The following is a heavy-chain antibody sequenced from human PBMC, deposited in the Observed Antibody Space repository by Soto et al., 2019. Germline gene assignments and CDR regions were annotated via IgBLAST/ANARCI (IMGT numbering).Heavy chain of an antibody. CDR3: TREAPIVVVPAAMPGGYYYYYMDV. CDR2: IRSKAYGGTT. Sequence: GGSLRLSCTASGFTFGDYAMSWFRQAPGKGLEWVGFIRSKAYGGTTEYAASVKGRFTISRDDSKSIAYLQMNSLKTEDTAVYYCTREAPIVVVPAAMPGGYYYYYMDVWGKGTTVTVSS. CDR1: GFTFGDYA. V-gene: IGHV3-49*03. D-gene: IGHD2-2*01. J-gene: IGHJ6*03.